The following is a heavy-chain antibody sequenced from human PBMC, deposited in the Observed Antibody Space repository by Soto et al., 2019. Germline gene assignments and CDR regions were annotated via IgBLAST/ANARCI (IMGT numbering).Heavy chain of an antibody. CDR1: GFTFSNAW. Sequence: GGSLRLSCAASGFTFSNAWMSWVRQAPGKGLEWVGRIKSKTDGGTTDYAAPVKGRFTISRDDSKNTLYLQMNSLKTDDTAVYYCTTDPSQKTYYYGSGSYGAIPYYYYYMDVWGKGTTVTVSS. J-gene: IGHJ6*03. D-gene: IGHD3-10*01. V-gene: IGHV3-15*01. CDR3: TTDPSQKTYYYGSGSYGAIPYYYYYMDV. CDR2: IKSKTDGGTT.